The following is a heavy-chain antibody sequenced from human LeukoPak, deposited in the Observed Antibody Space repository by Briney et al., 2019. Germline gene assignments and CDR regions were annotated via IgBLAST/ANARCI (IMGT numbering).Heavy chain of an antibody. CDR3: ARAPEFYDSRGYYPEGWFDP. CDR1: AGSISWYY. D-gene: IGHD3-22*01. Sequence: PSETLSLTCTVSAGSISWYYWSWIRQPPGKGLEWIGYIYYSGSTNYNPSLKSRVTISVDTSKNQFSLNLSSVTAADTAVYYCARAPEFYDSRGYYPEGWFDPWGQGTLVTVSS. J-gene: IGHJ5*02. V-gene: IGHV4-59*01. CDR2: IYYSGST.